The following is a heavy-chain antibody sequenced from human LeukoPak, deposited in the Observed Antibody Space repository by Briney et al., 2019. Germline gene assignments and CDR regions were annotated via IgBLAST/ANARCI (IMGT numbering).Heavy chain of an antibody. Sequence: PSETLSLTCAVYGGSFSGYYWSWIRQPPGKGLEWIGEINHSGSTNYNPSLKSRVTISVDTSKNQFSLKLSSVTAADTAVYYCARVPKLLNHNWLVPWGLGTLVTVSS. CDR3: ARVPKLLNHNWLVP. J-gene: IGHJ5*02. D-gene: IGHD1-14*01. CDR1: GGSFSGYY. V-gene: IGHV4-34*01. CDR2: INHSGST.